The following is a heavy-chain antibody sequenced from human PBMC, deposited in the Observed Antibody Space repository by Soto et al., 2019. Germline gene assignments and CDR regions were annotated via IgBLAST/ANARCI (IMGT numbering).Heavy chain of an antibody. CDR2: IYYSGST. V-gene: IGHV4-31*03. D-gene: IGHD2-2*01. CDR1: GGSIRSGGYY. Sequence: QVQLQESGPGLVKPSQTLSLTCTVSGGSIRSGGYYWSWIRQHPGKGLEWIGYIYYSGSTYYNPSLKSRVTISVDTSKNQFSLKLSSVTAADTAVYYCARVFGAMPGAYYYGMDVWGQGTTVTVSS. J-gene: IGHJ6*02. CDR3: ARVFGAMPGAYYYGMDV.